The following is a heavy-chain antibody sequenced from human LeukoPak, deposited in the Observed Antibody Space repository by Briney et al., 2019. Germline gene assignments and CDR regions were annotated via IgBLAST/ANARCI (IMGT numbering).Heavy chain of an antibody. CDR2: ISAYNGNT. V-gene: IGHV1-18*01. D-gene: IGHD6-13*01. CDR1: GYTFTSYG. CDR3: ARARRPRRQQPGLHHYYYYYYMDV. J-gene: IGHJ6*03. Sequence: GASVKVSCKASGYTFTSYGISWVRQAPGQGLEWMGWISAYNGNTNYAQKLQGRVTMTTDTSTSTAYMELRSLRSDDTAVYYCARARRPRRQQPGLHHYYYYYYMDVWGKGTTVTISS.